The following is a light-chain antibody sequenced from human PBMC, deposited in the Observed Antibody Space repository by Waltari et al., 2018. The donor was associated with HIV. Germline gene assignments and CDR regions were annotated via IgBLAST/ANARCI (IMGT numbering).Light chain of an antibody. CDR2: HDN. V-gene: IGLV3-21*03. Sequence: SYVLTQPPSVSVAPGNTANITCRGDNIGTKRVQWYQQRPGQDPGLDVYHDNNRPSGVPERFSGSNCGDTATRTISRVEAGDEADYYCQAWYHSDDPIFFGGGTQLTVL. CDR1: NIGTKR. CDR3: QAWYHSDDPIF. J-gene: IGLJ2*01.